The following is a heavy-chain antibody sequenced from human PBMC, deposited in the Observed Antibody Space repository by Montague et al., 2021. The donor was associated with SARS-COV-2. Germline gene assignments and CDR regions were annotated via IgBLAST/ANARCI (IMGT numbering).Heavy chain of an antibody. J-gene: IGHJ5*01. CDR1: GDSVSPGSSY. Sequence: SETLSLTCTVSGDSVSPGSSYWSWIRQPPGKGLEWIGYIYYTGSRKYNSSLKSRLTISVDTSKNQFSLKLSSVTAADTAVYYCARHARGEGYTSWFDSWGQGTLVTVSS. D-gene: IGHD5-24*01. V-gene: IGHV4-61*01. CDR3: ARHARGEGYTSWFDS. CDR2: IYYTGSR.